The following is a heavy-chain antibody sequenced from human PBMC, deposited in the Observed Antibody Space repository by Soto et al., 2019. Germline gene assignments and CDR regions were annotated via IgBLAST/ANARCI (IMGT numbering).Heavy chain of an antibody. V-gene: IGHV3-23*01. Sequence: EVQLLESGGGLVQPGGSLRLSCAASGFTFNNYAMTWVRQAPGKGLEWVSAFSGGGDTTSYADSVKGRFTVSRDGSKNTLYLQMSSLRAEDTALYYCAKGRGGSGSLTPRVDFWDQGTLVTVSS. J-gene: IGHJ4*02. D-gene: IGHD3-10*01. CDR3: AKGRGGSGSLTPRVDF. CDR2: FSGGGDTT. CDR1: GFTFNNYA.